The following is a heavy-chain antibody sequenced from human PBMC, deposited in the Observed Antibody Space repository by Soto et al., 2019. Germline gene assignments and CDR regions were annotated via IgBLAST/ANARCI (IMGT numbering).Heavy chain of an antibody. Sequence: QVQLVQSGAEVRKPGSSVKVSCKASGGTFSRHAISWVRQAPGQGLEWMGGIIPIFGTANHAQKFQGRVSIIADDSTSTVYMELSSLRSEDTAMYYCARGWGYDSNDYCYAYWGQGTLFIVSS. J-gene: IGHJ4*02. V-gene: IGHV1-69*01. CDR3: ARGWGYDSNDYCYAY. CDR2: IIPIFGTA. D-gene: IGHD3-22*01. CDR1: GGTFSRHA.